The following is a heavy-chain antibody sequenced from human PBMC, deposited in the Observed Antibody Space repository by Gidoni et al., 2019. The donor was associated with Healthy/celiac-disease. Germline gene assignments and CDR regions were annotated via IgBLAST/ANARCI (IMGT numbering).Heavy chain of an antibody. J-gene: IGHJ4*02. D-gene: IGHD1-26*01. CDR1: GYTFTSYH. CDR2: MNPNSGNT. CDR3: ASLREDDY. V-gene: IGHV1-8*01. Sequence: QVQLVQSGAEVKMPAASVKVSCKASGYTFTSYHINWLRQATGQGLALMEWMNPNSGNTGYAQKFHGRVTMTRNTSISTAYMELSSVRSEDTAVYYCASLREDDYWGQGTLVTVSS.